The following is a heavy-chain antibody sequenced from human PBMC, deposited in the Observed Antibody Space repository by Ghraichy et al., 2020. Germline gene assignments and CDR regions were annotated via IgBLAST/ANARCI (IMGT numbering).Heavy chain of an antibody. J-gene: IGHJ6*03. CDR1: GGSISSYY. CDR2: IYYSGST. Sequence: SETLSLTCTVSGGSISSYYWSWIRQPPGKGLEWIGYIYYSGSTNYNPSLKSRVTISVDTSKNQFSLKLSSVTAADTSVYYCARGTGGYYYYYMDVWGKGTTVTVSS. V-gene: IGHV4-59*01. CDR3: ARGTGGYYYYYMDV. D-gene: IGHD7-27*01.